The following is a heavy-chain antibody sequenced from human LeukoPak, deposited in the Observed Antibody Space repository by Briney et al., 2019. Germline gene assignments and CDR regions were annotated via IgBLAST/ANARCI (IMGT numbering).Heavy chain of an antibody. CDR3: ARARGYGDYGYYYYGMDV. J-gene: IGHJ6*02. CDR1: GYTFTSYG. V-gene: IGHV1-18*01. CDR2: ISAYNGNT. D-gene: IGHD4-17*01. Sequence: ASVKVSCKASGYTFTSYGISWVRQAPGQGLEWMGWISAYNGNTNYAQKLQGRVTMTTDTSTSTAYMELRSLRSDDTAVYYCARARGYGDYGYYYYGMDVWGQGTTVTVSS.